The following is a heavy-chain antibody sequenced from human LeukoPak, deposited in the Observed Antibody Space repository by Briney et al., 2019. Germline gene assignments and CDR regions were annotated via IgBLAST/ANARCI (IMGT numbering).Heavy chain of an antibody. D-gene: IGHD3-10*01. CDR3: ARGLAVSPMAPISDN. CDR1: GLIFSAYW. J-gene: IGHJ4*02. V-gene: IGHV3-7*01. CDR2: IRQDSGVT. Sequence: SGGSLRLSCAASGLIFSAYWMNWVRQAPGKGLEWVANIRQDSGVTRYVDSVRGRFTISRDNSQNSLYLQMNSLRVEDTAVYYCARGLAVSPMAPISDNWGQGTLVTVSS.